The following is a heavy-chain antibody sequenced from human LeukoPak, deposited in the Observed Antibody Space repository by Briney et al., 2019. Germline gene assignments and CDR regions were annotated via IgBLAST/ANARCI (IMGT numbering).Heavy chain of an antibody. CDR3: ARDRGQTDFWSGVNWFDP. D-gene: IGHD3-3*01. Sequence: SETLSLTCTVSGGSISSYYWSWVRQPPGKGLELIGYIYYSGSTNYNPSLKSRVTISVDTSKNQFSLKLSSVTAADTAVYYCARDRGQTDFWSGVNWFDPWGQGTLVTVSS. CDR2: IYYSGST. V-gene: IGHV4-59*01. CDR1: GGSISSYY. J-gene: IGHJ5*02.